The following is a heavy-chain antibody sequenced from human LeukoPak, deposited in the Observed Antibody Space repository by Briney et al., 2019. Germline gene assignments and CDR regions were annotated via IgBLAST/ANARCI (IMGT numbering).Heavy chain of an antibody. D-gene: IGHD5-18*01. V-gene: IGHV3-23*01. Sequence: GGSLRLSCAASGFTFSSSAMSWVRQAPGKGLEWVSAISNNGGYTYYADSVQGRFTISRDNAKNSLFLQMNSLRAEDTAVYYCARDRGWIQHDIWGQGTMVTVSS. CDR3: ARDRGWIQHDI. J-gene: IGHJ3*02. CDR2: ISNNGGYT. CDR1: GFTFSSSA.